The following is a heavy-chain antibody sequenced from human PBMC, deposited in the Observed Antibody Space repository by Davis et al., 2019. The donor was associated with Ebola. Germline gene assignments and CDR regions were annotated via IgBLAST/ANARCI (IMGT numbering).Heavy chain of an antibody. CDR1: GGSFSGYY. V-gene: IGHV4-34*01. CDR3: ARGHYNYGMDV. Sequence: PSETLSLTCAVYGGSFSGYYWSWIRQPPRKGLEWIGEINHSGSTNYNPSLKSRVTISVDTSKNQFSLKLSSVTAADTAVYYCARGHYNYGMDVWGQGTTVTVSS. J-gene: IGHJ6*02. CDR2: INHSGST.